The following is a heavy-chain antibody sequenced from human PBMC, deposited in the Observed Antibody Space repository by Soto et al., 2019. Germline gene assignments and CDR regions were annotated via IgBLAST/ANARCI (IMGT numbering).Heavy chain of an antibody. Sequence: ETRSLTCSVYVGSFIGDYWRWIRQPPGKWLEWIVEINHSGSTNYNPSLKSRVTISVDTSKNQFSLKLSSVTAADTAVYYCARVVAAAGMRYYYYGMDVWGQGTTVTVSS. CDR3: ARVVAAAGMRYYYYGMDV. J-gene: IGHJ6*02. CDR1: VGSFIGDY. CDR2: INHSGST. V-gene: IGHV4-34*01. D-gene: IGHD6-13*01.